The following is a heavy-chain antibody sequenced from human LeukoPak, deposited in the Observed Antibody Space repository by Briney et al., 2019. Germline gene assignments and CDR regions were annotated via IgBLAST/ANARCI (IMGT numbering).Heavy chain of an antibody. CDR2: ISGSGGST. CDR1: GFTFSSYA. D-gene: IGHD2-2*01. J-gene: IGHJ4*02. CDR3: AKGSVVVPAAPHFFDY. V-gene: IGHV3-23*01. Sequence: GGSLRLSCAASGFTFSSYAMSWVRQAPGKGLEWVSAISGSGGSTYYADSVKGRFTISRDNSKNTLSLQMNSLRAEDTAVYYCAKGSVVVPAAPHFFDYWGQGTLVTVSS.